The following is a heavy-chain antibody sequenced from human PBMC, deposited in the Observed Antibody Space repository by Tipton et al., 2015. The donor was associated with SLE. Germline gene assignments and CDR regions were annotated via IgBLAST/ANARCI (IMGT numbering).Heavy chain of an antibody. V-gene: IGHV4-34*01. CDR2: VNHSGTT. Sequence: TLSLTCAVYGGSFSDYYWSWIRQPPGKGLECLGEVNHSGTTNYNPSLKSRVTISVDTSKNQFSLKLNSVTAADTAVYFCARQRIDRVLGVWGKGTTVTVSS. CDR1: GGSFSDYY. D-gene: IGHD2/OR15-2a*01. J-gene: IGHJ6*04. CDR3: ARQRIDRVLGV.